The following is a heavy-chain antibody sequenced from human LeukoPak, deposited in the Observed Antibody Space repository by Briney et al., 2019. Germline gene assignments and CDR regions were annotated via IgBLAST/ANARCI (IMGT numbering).Heavy chain of an antibody. D-gene: IGHD3-10*01. CDR1: GFTFSSYG. J-gene: IGHJ4*02. V-gene: IGHV3-30*02. CDR3: AKERRGVFNMVPTSYFDY. Sequence: PGGSLRLSCAASGFTFSSYGMHWVRQAPGKGLEWVAVIWYDGSNKYYADSVKGRFTISRDNSKNTLYLQMNSLRPEDTAVYYCAKERRGVFNMVPTSYFDYWGQGTLVTVSS. CDR2: IWYDGSNK.